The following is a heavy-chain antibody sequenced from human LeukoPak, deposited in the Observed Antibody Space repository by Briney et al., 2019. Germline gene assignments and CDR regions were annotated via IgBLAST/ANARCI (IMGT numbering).Heavy chain of an antibody. CDR1: GSTFSSYS. Sequence: GGSLRLSCAASGSTFSSYSMNWVRQAPGKGLEWVSSISSSSSYIYYADSVKGRFTISRDNAKNSLYLQMNSLRAEDTAVYYCARDLRIVVVPAAISDYWGQGTLVTVSS. D-gene: IGHD2-2*01. V-gene: IGHV3-21*01. CDR2: ISSSSSYI. J-gene: IGHJ4*02. CDR3: ARDLRIVVVPAAISDY.